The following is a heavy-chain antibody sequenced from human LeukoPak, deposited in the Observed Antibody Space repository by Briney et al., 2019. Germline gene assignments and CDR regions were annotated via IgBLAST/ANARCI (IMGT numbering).Heavy chain of an antibody. CDR1: GFTVSSNY. V-gene: IGHV3-23*01. J-gene: IGHJ4*02. D-gene: IGHD6-13*01. Sequence: PGGSLRLSCAASGFTVSSNYMSWVRQAPGKGLEWVSAISGSGGSTYYADSVKGRFTISRDNSKNTLYLQMNSLRAEDTAVYYCAKYIAAAGPKRGYFDYWGQGTLVTVSS. CDR2: ISGSGGST. CDR3: AKYIAAAGPKRGYFDY.